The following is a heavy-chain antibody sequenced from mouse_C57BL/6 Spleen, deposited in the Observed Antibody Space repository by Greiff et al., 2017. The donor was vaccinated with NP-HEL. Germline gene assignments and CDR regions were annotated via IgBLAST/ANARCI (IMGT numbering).Heavy chain of an antibody. D-gene: IGHD1-1*01. CDR3: ARMTTTVVATDWYFDV. CDR1: GFSLSTFGMG. V-gene: IGHV8-8*01. J-gene: IGHJ1*03. Sequence: QVTLNVSGPGILQPSQTLSLTCSFSGFSLSTFGMGVGWIRQPSGKGLEWLAHIWWDDDKYYNPALKSRLTISKDTSKNQVFLKIANVDTADTATYYCARMTTTVVATDWYFDVWGTGTTVTVSS. CDR2: IWWDDDK.